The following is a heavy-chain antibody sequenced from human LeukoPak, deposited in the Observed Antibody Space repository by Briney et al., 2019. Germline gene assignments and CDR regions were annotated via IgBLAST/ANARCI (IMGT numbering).Heavy chain of an antibody. CDR3: ARQVASYWYFDL. CDR2: IYPGDSDT. Sequence: GESLKISCEGSGYSFSSYWIGWVRQMPGKGLEWMGIIYPGDSDTRYSPTFQGQVTISVDKSISTAYLRWSSLKASDTAMYYCARQVASYWYFDLWGRGTLVTVSS. J-gene: IGHJ2*01. V-gene: IGHV5-51*01. D-gene: IGHD5-12*01. CDR1: GYSFSSYW.